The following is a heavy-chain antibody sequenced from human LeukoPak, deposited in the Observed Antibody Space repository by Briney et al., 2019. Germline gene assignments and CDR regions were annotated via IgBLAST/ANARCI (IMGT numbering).Heavy chain of an antibody. D-gene: IGHD5-18*01. Sequence: SETLSLTCTVSGVSISSYYWSWIRQPPGKGLEWIGYIYYSGSTNYNPSLKSRVTMSLDTSKNQFSLKLSSVTAADTAVYYCARDYGGYSYGQYYFDYWGQGTLVTVSS. V-gene: IGHV4-59*01. CDR1: GVSISSYY. J-gene: IGHJ4*02. CDR3: ARDYGGYSYGQYYFDY. CDR2: IYYSGST.